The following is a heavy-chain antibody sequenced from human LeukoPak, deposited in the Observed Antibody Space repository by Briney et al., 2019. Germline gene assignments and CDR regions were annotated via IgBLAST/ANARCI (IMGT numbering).Heavy chain of an antibody. CDR3: ARGPPRGTTVTKKRGYYFDY. CDR2: IYYSGST. V-gene: IGHV4-39*07. J-gene: IGHJ4*02. D-gene: IGHD4-17*01. Sequence: SETLSLTCTVSGGSISSSSYYWGWIRQPPGKGLEWIGSIYYSGSTYYNPSLKSRVTISVDTSKNQFSLKLSSVTAADTAVYYCARGPPRGTTVTKKRGYYFDYWGQGTLVTVSS. CDR1: GGSISSSSYY.